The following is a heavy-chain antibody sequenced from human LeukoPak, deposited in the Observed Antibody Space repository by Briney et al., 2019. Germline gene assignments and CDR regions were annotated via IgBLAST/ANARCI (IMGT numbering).Heavy chain of an antibody. CDR3: ARAGLYYYDSSGYPQYYYYYYGMDV. V-gene: IGHV3-30*04. J-gene: IGHJ6*02. D-gene: IGHD3-22*01. CDR1: GFTFSSYA. CDR2: VSFDGSDK. Sequence: GGSLRLSCAASGFTFSSYAMHWVRQAPGKGLEWVSVVSFDGSDKYYADSVKGRFTISRDNAKNSLYLQMNSLRAEDTAVYYCARAGLYYYDSSGYPQYYYYYYGMDVWGQGTTVTVSS.